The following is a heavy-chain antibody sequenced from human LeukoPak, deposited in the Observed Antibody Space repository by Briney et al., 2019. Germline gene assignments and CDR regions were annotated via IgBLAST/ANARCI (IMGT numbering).Heavy chain of an antibody. D-gene: IGHD2-21*02. CDR2: IYYTGNT. V-gene: IGHV4-39*01. J-gene: IGHJ1*01. Sequence: PSETLSLTCTVSGASISSGSYYWGWIRQPPGKGLEWNGSIYYTGNTYYNPSLNSRVTISVDTSKTQFSLKLSSVTAADTAVYYCATIAEFCGGDCYSEYFQQWGQGTLVTVSS. CDR1: GASISSGSYY. CDR3: ATIAEFCGGDCYSEYFQQ.